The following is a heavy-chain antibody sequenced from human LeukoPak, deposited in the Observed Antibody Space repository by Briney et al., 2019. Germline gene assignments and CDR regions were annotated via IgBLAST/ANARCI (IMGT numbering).Heavy chain of an antibody. Sequence: ASVKVSCKASGYTFTGYYMHWVRQAPGQGLEWMGWINPNSGGTNYARKFQGRVTMTRDTSISTVYMELSRLRSDDTAVYYCARDRPAAAATQVDYWGQGTLVTVSS. V-gene: IGHV1-2*02. CDR3: ARDRPAAAATQVDY. J-gene: IGHJ4*02. D-gene: IGHD6-13*01. CDR1: GYTFTGYY. CDR2: INPNSGGT.